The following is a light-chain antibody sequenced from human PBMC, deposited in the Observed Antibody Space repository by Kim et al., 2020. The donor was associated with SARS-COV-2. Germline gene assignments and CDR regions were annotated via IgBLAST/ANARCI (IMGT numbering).Light chain of an antibody. CDR2: GAS. Sequence: SQGERATLSCRASQSVSSTYFLWYQQKPGQPPRLLIYGASDRAAGVPDRFSGSGSGTDFTLAISRLEPEDFAVYFCHQHGPSPWTFGQGTKVEIK. CDR1: QSVSSTY. V-gene: IGKV3-20*01. CDR3: HQHGPSPWT. J-gene: IGKJ1*01.